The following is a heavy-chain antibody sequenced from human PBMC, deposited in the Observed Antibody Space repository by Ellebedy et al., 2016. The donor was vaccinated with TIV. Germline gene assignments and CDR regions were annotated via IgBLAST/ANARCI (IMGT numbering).Heavy chain of an antibody. CDR3: GTPPGEVARHIKDV. V-gene: IGHV3-33*07. CDR1: GFSFSDYA. D-gene: IGHD5-24*01. J-gene: IGHJ6*02. CDR2: IWYDGTNK. Sequence: GGSLRLXXAASGFSFSDYAMFWVRQAPGKGLEWVALIWYDGTNKNYADSVKGRFTISRDNSKNTLYLQMNSLRVEDTAVYYCGTPPGEVARHIKDVWGQGTMVTVS.